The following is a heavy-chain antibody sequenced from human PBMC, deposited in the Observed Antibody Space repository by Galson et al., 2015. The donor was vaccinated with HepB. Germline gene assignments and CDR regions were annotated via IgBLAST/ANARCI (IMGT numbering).Heavy chain of an antibody. CDR2: ISAYNEDS. D-gene: IGHD5-12*01. Sequence: SVKVSCKASGYTFTTYTIIWVRQAPGQGLEWMGWISAYNEDSNYAQKFQGRVTMTADTSTNTAYLELTTLTADDTAIYHCARVGGYSGYADYWGQGTLVTVSS. V-gene: IGHV1-18*01. J-gene: IGHJ4*02. CDR3: ARVGGYSGYADY. CDR1: GYTFTTYT.